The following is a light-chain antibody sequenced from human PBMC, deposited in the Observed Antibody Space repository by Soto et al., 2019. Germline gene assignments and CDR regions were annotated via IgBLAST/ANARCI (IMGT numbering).Light chain of an antibody. J-gene: IGLJ2*01. CDR2: SNN. V-gene: IGLV1-44*01. Sequence: QSVLTQPPSASRTPEQRVTISCSGSSSNIGSNTVNWYQQLPGTAPKLLIYSNNQRPSGVPDRFSGSKSGTSASLAISGLQSEDEADYYCAAWDDSLNGPYVVFGGGTKLTVL. CDR1: SSNIGSNT. CDR3: AAWDDSLNGPYVV.